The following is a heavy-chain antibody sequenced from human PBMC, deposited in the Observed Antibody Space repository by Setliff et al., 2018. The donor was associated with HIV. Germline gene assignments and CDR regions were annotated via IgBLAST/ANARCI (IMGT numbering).Heavy chain of an antibody. CDR3: ARLLDLYYYDSSGPFDI. J-gene: IGHJ3*02. D-gene: IGHD3-22*01. V-gene: IGHV4-38-2*01. CDR1: RHSISNGYY. CDR2: IYHSGSA. Sequence: SETLSLTCSVFRHSISNGYYWGWIRQPPGKGLEWIGSIYHSGSAYYNPSLESRVTILVDTSKNHFSLKLSSVTAADTAVYYCARLLDLYYYDSSGPFDIWGQGTMVTVSS.